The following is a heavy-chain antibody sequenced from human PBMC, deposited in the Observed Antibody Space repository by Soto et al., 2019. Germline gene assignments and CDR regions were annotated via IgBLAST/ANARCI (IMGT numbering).Heavy chain of an antibody. CDR3: ARGGTERYDFCVRGMDV. D-gene: IGHD3-3*01. V-gene: IGHV3-30-3*01. CDR1: GFTLSRYA. Sequence: QVQLVESGGGVVQPGRSLRLSCVASGFTLSRYAMHWVRQAPGKGLEWVSVISYDGTNKYYADSVKSRCTFSSDNSKHTVFLQMNRLTTEDTAAYFCARGGTERYDFCVRGMDVWGQGTTVTFSS. CDR2: ISYDGTNK. J-gene: IGHJ6*02.